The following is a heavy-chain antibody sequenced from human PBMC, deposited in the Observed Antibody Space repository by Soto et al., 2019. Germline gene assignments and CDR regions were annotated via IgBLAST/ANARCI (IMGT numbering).Heavy chain of an antibody. CDR1: GFTFGDYA. D-gene: IGHD3-3*01. J-gene: IGHJ3*02. Sequence: GSLRLSCTAAGFTFGDYAMSWVRQAPGKGLEWVGFIRSKAYGGTTEYAASVKGRFTISRDDSKSIAYLQMNSLKTEDTAVYYCTRDWFGSGDFSAFDIWGQGTMVTVSS. CDR2: IRSKAYGGTT. V-gene: IGHV3-49*04. CDR3: TRDWFGSGDFSAFDI.